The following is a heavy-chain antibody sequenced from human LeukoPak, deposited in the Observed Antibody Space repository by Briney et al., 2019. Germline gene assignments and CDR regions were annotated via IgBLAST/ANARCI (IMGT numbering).Heavy chain of an antibody. D-gene: IGHD6-13*01. V-gene: IGHV3-23*01. CDR3: AKDASGHSSSWYDAFDI. CDR2: ISGSGGST. Sequence: GGSLRLSCAASGFTFSSYAMSWVRQAPGKGLEWVSAISGSGGSTYYADSVKGRFTISRDNSKNTLYLQMNSLRAEDTAVYYCAKDASGHSSSWYDAFDIWDQGTMVTVSS. J-gene: IGHJ3*02. CDR1: GFTFSSYA.